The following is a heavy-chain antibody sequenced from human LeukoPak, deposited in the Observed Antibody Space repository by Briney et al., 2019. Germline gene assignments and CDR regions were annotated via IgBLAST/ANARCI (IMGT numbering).Heavy chain of an antibody. CDR2: INHSGGT. CDR3: ARVSDTMIVFDY. V-gene: IGHV4-34*01. J-gene: IGHJ4*02. D-gene: IGHD3-22*01. Sequence: SETLSLTCAVYGGSLSGYYWSWIRQPPGKGLEWIGEINHSGGTSYNPSLKGRVTISIDTSKNQFSLKLTSVTAADTAVYYCARVSDTMIVFDYWGQGTLVTVSS. CDR1: GGSLSGYY.